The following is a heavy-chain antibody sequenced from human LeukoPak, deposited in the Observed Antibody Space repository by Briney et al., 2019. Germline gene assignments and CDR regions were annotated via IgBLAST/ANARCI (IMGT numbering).Heavy chain of an antibody. CDR1: GFTLRNYA. J-gene: IGHJ5*02. CDR3: AKKVAGSNNCFDP. D-gene: IGHD6-19*01. V-gene: IGHV3-23*01. Sequence: GESLSLSCAAYGFTLRNYAMGWVRQAPGKGLEWVSSISETGGGAYYADSVKGRFTISRDNSKNTLYLQMNSLRAEDTAVYYCAKKVAGSNNCFDPWGQGTLVTVSS. CDR2: ISETGGGA.